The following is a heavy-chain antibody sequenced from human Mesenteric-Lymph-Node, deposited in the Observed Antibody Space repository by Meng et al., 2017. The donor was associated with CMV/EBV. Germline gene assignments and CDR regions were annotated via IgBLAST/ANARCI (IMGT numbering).Heavy chain of an antibody. CDR2: ISASGGT. V-gene: IGHV4-30-4*08. CDR3: ARERYGNGFWSGYFEY. CDR1: SSNSVDEY. J-gene: IGHJ4*02. D-gene: IGHD3-3*01. Sequence: SSNSVDEYWSWTRQPPGKGLEWIGYISASGGTFHNSSLKSRLTISMDTSKNQFSLKLNSVTAADTAIYYCARERYGNGFWSGYFEYWGQGTLVTVSS.